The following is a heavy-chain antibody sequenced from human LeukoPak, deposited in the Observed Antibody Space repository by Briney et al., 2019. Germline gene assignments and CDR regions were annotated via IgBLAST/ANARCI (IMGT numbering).Heavy chain of an antibody. J-gene: IGHJ3*02. CDR2: INHSGST. CDR3: ARGDQTFDI. Sequence: PSETLSLTCAVYGGSFSGYYWSWIRQPPGKGLEWIGEINHSGSTNYNPSLKSRVTISVDTSKNQFSLELSSVTAADTAVYYCARGDQTFDIWGQGTMVTVSS. CDR1: GGSFSGYY. V-gene: IGHV4-34*01.